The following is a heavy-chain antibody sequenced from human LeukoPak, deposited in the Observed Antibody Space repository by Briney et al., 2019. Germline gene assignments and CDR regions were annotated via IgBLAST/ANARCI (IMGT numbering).Heavy chain of an antibody. V-gene: IGHV3-48*04. CDR3: ARDGPLYYGSGSFPNYYGMDV. D-gene: IGHD3-10*01. CDR2: ISSSGSTI. CDR1: GFTFSSYS. J-gene: IGHJ6*02. Sequence: QPGGSLRLSCAASGFTFSSYSMNWVRQAPGKGLEWVSYISSSGSTIYYADSVKGRFTISRDNAKNSLYLQMNSLRAEDTAVYYCARDGPLYYGSGSFPNYYGMDVWGQGTTVTVSS.